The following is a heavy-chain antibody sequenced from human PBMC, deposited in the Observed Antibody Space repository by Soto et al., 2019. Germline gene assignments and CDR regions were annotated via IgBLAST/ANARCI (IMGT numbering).Heavy chain of an antibody. CDR1: GYTFISNG. CDR3: ARTPYYSRFGAV. V-gene: IGHV1-18*04. Sequence: QVELVQSGGEVKKPGASVKVSCKAYGYTFISNGISWVRQAPGQRLEWVGWINPHNGNTVSSEEFEGRVTMTIDTTTSTVYIEVRILRPDDTAFDCCARTPYYSRFGAVWGQGTLVTVAS. D-gene: IGHD6-13*01. J-gene: IGHJ4*02. CDR2: INPHNGNT.